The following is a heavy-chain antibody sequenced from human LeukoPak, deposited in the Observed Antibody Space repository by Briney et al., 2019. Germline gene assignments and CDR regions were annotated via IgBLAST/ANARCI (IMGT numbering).Heavy chain of an antibody. CDR1: RFTFNRYW. J-gene: IGHJ3*02. Sequence: PGGSLRLSCAASRFTFNRYWMSWVRQAPGKGLEWVANIKEDGSEKNYVDSMKGRITISRDNAKNSLYLQMNSLRVEDMAVYYCARGVIGHRDAFDIWGQGAMVTVSS. D-gene: IGHD3/OR15-3a*01. CDR2: IKEDGSEK. CDR3: ARGVIGHRDAFDI. V-gene: IGHV3-7*03.